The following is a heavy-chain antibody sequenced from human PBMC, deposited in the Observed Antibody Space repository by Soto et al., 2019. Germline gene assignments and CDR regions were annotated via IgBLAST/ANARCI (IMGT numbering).Heavy chain of an antibody. Sequence: SVKVSFKASGGTFSRYAISWLRQAPGQGLEWMGGIIPIFGTANYAQKFQGRVTITADESTSTAYMELSSLRSEDTAVYYCARDRVDDILTGYLAPGYYYGMDVWGQGTTVTVSS. CDR2: IIPIFGTA. CDR1: GGTFSRYA. D-gene: IGHD3-9*01. CDR3: ARDRVDDILTGYLAPGYYYGMDV. V-gene: IGHV1-69*13. J-gene: IGHJ6*02.